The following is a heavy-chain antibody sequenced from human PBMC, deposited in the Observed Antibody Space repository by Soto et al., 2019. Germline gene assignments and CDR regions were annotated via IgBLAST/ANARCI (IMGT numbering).Heavy chain of an antibody. D-gene: IGHD3-16*01. CDR1: GFVFNDYE. V-gene: IGHV3-48*03. CDR3: VRDARGGGLLLWDC. J-gene: IGHJ4*02. Sequence: EVQLVESGGGLAQSGGSLRLSCAAYGFVFNDYEMNWIRQAPGKGLEWVSYISEGGTTTHYTDSVKGRFTISRDNAKESLYLQMNSLTPEDTATYFCVRDARGGGLLLWDCWGQGVVVSVSS. CDR2: ISEGGTTT.